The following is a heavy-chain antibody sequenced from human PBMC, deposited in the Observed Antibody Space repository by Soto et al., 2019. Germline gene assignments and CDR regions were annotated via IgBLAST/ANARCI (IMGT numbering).Heavy chain of an antibody. V-gene: IGHV3-21*01. D-gene: IGHD4-4*01. CDR1: GFTFSSYS. CDR2: ISGSGNYT. CDR3: AREGINNYNEYYFDS. Sequence: PSGSLRLSCAASGFTFSSYSMNWVRQAPGKGLEWVSSISGSGNYTHYADFLRGRFTISRDNAKTSLYLQMNSLRAEDTAVYYCAREGINNYNEYYFDSWGQGTVVTVSS. J-gene: IGHJ4*02.